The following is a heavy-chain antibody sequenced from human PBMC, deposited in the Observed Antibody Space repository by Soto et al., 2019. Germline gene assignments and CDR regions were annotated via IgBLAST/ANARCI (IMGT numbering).Heavy chain of an antibody. V-gene: IGHV3-53*01. Sequence: GGSLRLSCAAYGFTVSNKYFSWVRQAPGKGLEWVSVIYSDGRTFYADSVKGRFTISRDSFKNTLFLQMHSLRVEDTALYYCTRDPVDDPKXEYCGQGT. D-gene: IGHD5-12*01. CDR3: TRDPVDDPKXEY. CDR2: IYSDGRT. J-gene: IGHJ4*02. CDR1: GFTVSNKY.